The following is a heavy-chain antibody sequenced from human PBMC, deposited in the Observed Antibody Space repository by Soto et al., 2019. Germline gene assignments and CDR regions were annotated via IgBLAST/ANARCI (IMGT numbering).Heavy chain of an antibody. V-gene: IGHV4-34*01. CDR3: ARGRNYYGSGSSGYY. Sequence: QVQLQQWGAGLLKPSETLSLTCAVYGGSFSGYYWSWIRQPPGKGLEWIGEINHSGSTNYNPSLKGRVTISVDTSKNQFSLKLSSVTAADTAVYYCARGRNYYGSGSSGYYWGQGTLVTVSS. J-gene: IGHJ4*02. CDR2: INHSGST. D-gene: IGHD3-10*01. CDR1: GGSFSGYY.